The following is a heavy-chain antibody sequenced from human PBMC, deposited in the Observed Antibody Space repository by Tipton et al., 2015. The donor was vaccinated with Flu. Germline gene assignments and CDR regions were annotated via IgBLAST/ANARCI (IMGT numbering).Heavy chain of an antibody. V-gene: IGHV4-61*02. J-gene: IGHJ3*02. CDR1: GGSISSGSYY. Sequence: TLSLTCTVSGGSISSGSYYWSWIRQPAGKGLEWIGRIYTSGSTNYNPSLKSRVTISVDTFKNQFSLKLSSVTAADTAVYYCAREGDSSGHDAFDIWGQGTMVTVSS. CDR3: AREGDSSGHDAFDI. D-gene: IGHD3-22*01. CDR2: IYTSGST.